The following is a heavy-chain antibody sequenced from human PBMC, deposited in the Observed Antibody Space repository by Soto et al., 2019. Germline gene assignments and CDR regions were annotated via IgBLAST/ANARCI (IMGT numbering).Heavy chain of an antibody. V-gene: IGHV1-46*01. Sequence: QVQVVQSGAEVKKPGASVKVSCKPSGYTFINYHVHWVRQAPGQGLEWMGAINPNGGSTTYAQHLQGRITMTSDASTSTVYMDLSSLRSDDTAVYYCALPKNTLGWYNFWGQGSLVTVS. D-gene: IGHD6-19*01. CDR1: GYTFINYH. J-gene: IGHJ4*02. CDR3: ALPKNTLGWYNF. CDR2: INPNGGST.